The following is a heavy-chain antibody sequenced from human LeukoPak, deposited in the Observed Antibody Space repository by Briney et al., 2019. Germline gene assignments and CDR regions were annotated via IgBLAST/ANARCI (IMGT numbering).Heavy chain of an antibody. CDR1: GFTFSSYA. J-gene: IGHJ4*02. V-gene: IGHV3-23*01. D-gene: IGHD1-26*01. Sequence: GGSLRLSCAASGFTFSSYAMSCVCQAPGKGLEWVSAISGSGGSTYYADSVKGRFTISRDNSKNTLYLQMNSLRAEDTAVYYCAKAQWELVPYYFDYWGQGTLVTVSS. CDR2: ISGSGGST. CDR3: AKAQWELVPYYFDY.